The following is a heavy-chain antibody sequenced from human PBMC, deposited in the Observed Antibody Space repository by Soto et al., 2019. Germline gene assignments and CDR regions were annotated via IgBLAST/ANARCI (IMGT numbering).Heavy chain of an antibody. J-gene: IGHJ4*02. Sequence: QVQLVQSGAEVKKPGSSVKVSCKASGGTFSSYTIGWVRQAPGQGLEWMGRIISILGIANYAQKFQGRVTITADKSTSTAYMELSSLRSEDTAVYYCAISSGYDWGVGSHWGQETLVTVSS. V-gene: IGHV1-69*02. CDR2: IISILGIA. D-gene: IGHD5-12*01. CDR1: GGTFSSYT. CDR3: AISSGYDWGVGSH.